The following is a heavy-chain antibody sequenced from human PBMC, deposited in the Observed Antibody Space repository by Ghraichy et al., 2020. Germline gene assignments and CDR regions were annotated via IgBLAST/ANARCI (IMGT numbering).Heavy chain of an antibody. Sequence: GSLRLSCAASGFTFDSYYMNWVRQTPGKGLEWVSSISGSSRFIYYADSVKGQFTISRDNAKHSLFLQMNSLRAEDTAVYYCARGGYNWNDPLDFWGHGILVTVSS. J-gene: IGHJ4*01. CDR2: ISGSSRFI. D-gene: IGHD1-20*01. CDR1: GFTFDSYY. CDR3: ARGGYNWNDPLDF. V-gene: IGHV3-21*01.